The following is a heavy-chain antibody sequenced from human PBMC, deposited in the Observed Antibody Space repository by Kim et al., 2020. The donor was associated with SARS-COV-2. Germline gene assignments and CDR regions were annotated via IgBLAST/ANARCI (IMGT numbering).Heavy chain of an antibody. D-gene: IGHD6-13*01. J-gene: IGHJ6*02. Sequence: YGKPSLKSRVPIALDTSKNQFSLALSSVTAADSAVYFCARGYGIFYGMDVWGQGTTVTVSS. V-gene: IGHV4-30-4*05. CDR3: ARGYGIFYGMDV.